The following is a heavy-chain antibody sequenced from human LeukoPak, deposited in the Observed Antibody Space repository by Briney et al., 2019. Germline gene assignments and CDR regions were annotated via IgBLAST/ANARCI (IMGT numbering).Heavy chain of an antibody. CDR2: INHSGST. CDR1: GGSISSGGYY. Sequence: SQTLSLTCTVSGGSISSGGYYWSWIRQPPGKGLEWIGEINHSGSTNYNPSLKSRVTISVDTSKNQFSLKLSSVTAADTAVYYCARGGPPLDYWGQGTLVTVSS. CDR3: ARGGPPLDY. D-gene: IGHD6-25*01. V-gene: IGHV4-30-2*01. J-gene: IGHJ4*02.